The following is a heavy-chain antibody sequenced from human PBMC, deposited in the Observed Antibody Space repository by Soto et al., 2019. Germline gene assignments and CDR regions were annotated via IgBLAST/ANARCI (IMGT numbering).Heavy chain of an antibody. CDR2: ISYDGSSK. CDR1: GFTFGSYD. V-gene: IGHV3-30*03. D-gene: IGHD2-2*03. Sequence: GGSLRLSCASSGFTFGSYDRDWVRQAPGKGPEWVAVISYDGSSKYYADSVKGRFTISRDNSKNTLYLQMNSLRAEDTAVYYCARVGIVVVPAAIASPCGGDCYSDYWGQGTLVTVSS. CDR3: ARVGIVVVPAAIASPCGGDCYSDY. J-gene: IGHJ4*02.